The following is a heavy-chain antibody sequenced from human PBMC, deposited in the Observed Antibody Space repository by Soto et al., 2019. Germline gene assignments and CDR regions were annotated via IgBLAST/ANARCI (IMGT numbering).Heavy chain of an antibody. V-gene: IGHV3-23*01. CDR3: AKDQKITALSDFDS. D-gene: IGHD3-16*01. CDR1: GFSFNSYA. CDR2: ISGSGGSS. J-gene: IGHJ4*02. Sequence: EVQLLESGGGLIQPGGSLRLSCSASGFSFNSYAMMWVRQAPGKGLEWVSVISGSGGSSYFADSAKGRFTISRDNSKNTLYLQMNSLRAEDTALYYCAKDQKITALSDFDSWGQGTLVTVSS.